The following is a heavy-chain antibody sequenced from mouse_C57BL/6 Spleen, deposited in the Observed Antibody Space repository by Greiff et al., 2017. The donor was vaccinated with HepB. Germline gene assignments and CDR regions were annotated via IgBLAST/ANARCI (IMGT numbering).Heavy chain of an antibody. Sequence: QVQLQQPGAELVKPGASVKLSCKASGYTFTSYWMHWVKQRPGQGLEWIGMINPNSGSTNYNEKFKSKATLTVAKSSSTAYMQLSSLTSEDSAVYYCARSYYYGRETWYFDVWGTGTTVTVSS. D-gene: IGHD1-1*01. CDR1: GYTFTSYW. CDR2: INPNSGST. CDR3: ARSYYYGRETWYFDV. J-gene: IGHJ1*03. V-gene: IGHV1-64*01.